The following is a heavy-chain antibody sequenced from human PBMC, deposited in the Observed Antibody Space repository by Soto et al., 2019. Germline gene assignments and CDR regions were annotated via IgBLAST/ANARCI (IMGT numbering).Heavy chain of an antibody. J-gene: IGHJ4*02. D-gene: IGHD3-22*01. CDR1: GGSISSSNW. CDR3: ARRGGYDSSGYFYGYFDY. V-gene: IGHV4-4*02. CDR2: IYHSGST. Sequence: PSETLSLTCAVSGGSISSSNWWSWVRQPPGKGLEWIGEIYHSGSTNYNPSLKSRVTISVDKSKNQFSLKLSSVTAADMAVYYCARRGGYDSSGYFYGYFDYWGQGTLVTVSS.